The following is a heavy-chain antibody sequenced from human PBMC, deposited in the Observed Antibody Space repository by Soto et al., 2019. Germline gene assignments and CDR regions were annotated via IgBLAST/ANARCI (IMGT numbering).Heavy chain of an antibody. V-gene: IGHV3-30-3*02. J-gene: IGHJ5*01. Sequence: GGSLRLSCAASGFTFRSYPMHWVRQAPGKGLEWVAIVSYDGITKYADSVKGRFTISRDNSNNTLFLQMNSLRTEDTAVYYCTKEGLSWSGSFDSWGQGTLVTVYS. D-gene: IGHD3-3*01. CDR3: TKEGLSWSGSFDS. CDR2: VSYDGITK. CDR1: GFTFRSYP.